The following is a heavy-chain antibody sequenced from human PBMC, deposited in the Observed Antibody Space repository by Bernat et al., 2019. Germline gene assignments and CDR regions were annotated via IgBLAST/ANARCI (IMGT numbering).Heavy chain of an antibody. V-gene: IGHV3-48*03. J-gene: IGHJ4*02. D-gene: IGHD1-20*01. Sequence: EVQLVESGGELVQPGGSLTLSCAASGFSFRTYEMTWVRQAPGKGLEWVSYISGSGTIIYYADSVKGRFTISRDNAKNSLYLQMNSLRAEDTAVYYWGRDAMEYHNCGYYFDYWGQGILVTVSS. CDR3: GRDAMEYHNCGYYFDY. CDR1: GFSFRTYE. CDR2: ISGSGTII.